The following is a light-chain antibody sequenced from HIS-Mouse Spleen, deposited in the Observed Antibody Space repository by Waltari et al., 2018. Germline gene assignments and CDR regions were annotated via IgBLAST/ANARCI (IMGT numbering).Light chain of an antibody. Sequence: QSVLTQPPSASGTPGQRVTISCSGSSSNLGSNYVYCYQQLPGTAPKPLIYRNNQRPSGVPDRFSGSKSGTSASLAISGLRSEDEADYYCAAWDDSLSGSWVFGGGTKLTVL. CDR2: RNN. CDR1: SSNLGSNY. V-gene: IGLV1-47*01. CDR3: AAWDDSLSGSWV. J-gene: IGLJ3*02.